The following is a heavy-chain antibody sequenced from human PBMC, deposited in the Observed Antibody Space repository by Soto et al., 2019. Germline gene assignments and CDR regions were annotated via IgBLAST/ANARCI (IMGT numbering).Heavy chain of an antibody. V-gene: IGHV3-23*01. CDR1: RFTFSAYA. CDR3: AKDSDYSDIKSYFDF. J-gene: IGHJ4*02. D-gene: IGHD4-17*01. CDR2: ISTSGGST. Sequence: EVQLLESGGDLVQPGGSLRLSCAASRFTFSAYAMSWVRQAPGKGLEWVSGISTSGGSTYYADSVKGRFTISRDNSKHTLYLQMNSLRSEDTAVYYCAKDSDYSDIKSYFDFWGQGTLVTVSS.